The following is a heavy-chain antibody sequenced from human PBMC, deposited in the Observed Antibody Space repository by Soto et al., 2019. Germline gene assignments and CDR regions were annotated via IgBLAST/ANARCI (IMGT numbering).Heavy chain of an antibody. D-gene: IGHD1-26*01. Sequence: PGESLKISCKGSGYSFTNYWIGWVRQMPGKGLEWMGIIYPGDSDTRDSPSFQGQVTISADKSISTSYLQWNSLKASDTAIYYCARHRGVGATGSFDFWGQGTLVTVSS. CDR1: GYSFTNYW. V-gene: IGHV5-51*01. CDR2: IYPGDSDT. J-gene: IGHJ4*02. CDR3: ARHRGVGATGSFDF.